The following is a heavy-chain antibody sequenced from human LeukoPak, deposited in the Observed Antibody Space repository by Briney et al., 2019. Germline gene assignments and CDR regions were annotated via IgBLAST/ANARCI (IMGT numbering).Heavy chain of an antibody. CDR3: ARTYGSGSYSSAFDI. V-gene: IGHV4-31*03. Sequence: SQTLSLTCTVSGGSISSGGYYWSWIRQHPGKGLEWIGYIYYSGSTYYNPSLKSRVTISVDASKNQFSLKLSSVTAADTAVYYCARTYGSGSYSSAFDIWGQGTMVTVSS. J-gene: IGHJ3*02. D-gene: IGHD3-10*01. CDR1: GGSISSGGYY. CDR2: IYYSGST.